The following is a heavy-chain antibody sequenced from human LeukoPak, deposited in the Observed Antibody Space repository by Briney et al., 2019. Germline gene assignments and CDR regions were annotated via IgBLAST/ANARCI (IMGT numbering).Heavy chain of an antibody. CDR2: ISWNSGSI. CDR3: AKDMGPMTTVTTFDY. V-gene: IGHV3-9*01. CDR1: GFTFDDYA. Sequence: GRSLRLSCAASGFTFDDYAMHWVRHAPGKGLEWVSGISWNSGSIGYADSVKGRFTISRDNAKNSLYLQMNSLRAEDTALYYCAKDMGPMTTVTTFDYWGQGTLVTVSS. J-gene: IGHJ4*02. D-gene: IGHD4-11*01.